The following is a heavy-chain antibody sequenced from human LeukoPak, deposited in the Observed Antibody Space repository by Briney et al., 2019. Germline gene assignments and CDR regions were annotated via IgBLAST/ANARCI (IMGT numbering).Heavy chain of an antibody. V-gene: IGHV3-48*01. D-gene: IGHD6-19*01. CDR2: ISSSSSTI. J-gene: IGHJ4*02. CDR3: AREKAVAGKGYFDY. Sequence: GGSLRLSCAASGFTFSSYSMNWVRQAPGKGLEWVSYISSSSSTIYYADSVKGRFTISRDNAKNSLYLQMNSLRAEDTAVYYCAREKAVAGKGYFDYWGQGTLVTVSS. CDR1: GFTFSSYS.